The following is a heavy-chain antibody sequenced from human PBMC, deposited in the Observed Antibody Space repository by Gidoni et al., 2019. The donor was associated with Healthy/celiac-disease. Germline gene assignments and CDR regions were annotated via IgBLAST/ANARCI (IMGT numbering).Heavy chain of an antibody. Sequence: QLQLQESGPGLVKPSETLSLTCTVSGGPISSTRYYWGWNRQPPGKGLVWIGTIYHSGSTYYNPSLKSRVTISVDTSKNQFSLKLSSVTAADTAVYYCARGYCSSTSCYSRPKGWFDPWGQGTLVTVSS. J-gene: IGHJ5*02. CDR2: IYHSGST. CDR3: ARGYCSSTSCYSRPKGWFDP. CDR1: GGPISSTRYY. D-gene: IGHD2-2*02. V-gene: IGHV4-39*01.